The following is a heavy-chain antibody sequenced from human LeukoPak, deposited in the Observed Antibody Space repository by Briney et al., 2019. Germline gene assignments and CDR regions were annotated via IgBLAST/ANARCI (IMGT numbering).Heavy chain of an antibody. J-gene: IGHJ4*02. V-gene: IGHV4-30-4*01. Sequence: PSETLSLTCTVSGVSISSGNYYWTWIRQPPGKGLEWIGYIYYSGSTFYNPSLKSRVTISVDTSKNESSLELSSVTAADTAVYYCAREFWSGSYSDKGGQGTLVTVSS. CDR1: GVSISSGNYY. D-gene: IGHD3-3*01. CDR3: AREFWSGSYSDK. CDR2: IYYSGST.